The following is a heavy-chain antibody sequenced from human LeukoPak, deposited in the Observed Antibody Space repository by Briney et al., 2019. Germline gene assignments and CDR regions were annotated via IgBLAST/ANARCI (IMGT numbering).Heavy chain of an antibody. CDR1: GFTFSSYA. CDR3: ARDFYDFWSGPL. D-gene: IGHD3-3*01. Sequence: GGSLRLSCAASGFTFSSYAMSWVRQAPGKGLEWVSAISGSGGSIYYADSVKGRFTISRDNAKNSLYLQMNSLRAEDTAVYYCARDFYDFWSGPLWGQGTLVTVSS. CDR2: ISGSGGSI. V-gene: IGHV3-23*01. J-gene: IGHJ4*02.